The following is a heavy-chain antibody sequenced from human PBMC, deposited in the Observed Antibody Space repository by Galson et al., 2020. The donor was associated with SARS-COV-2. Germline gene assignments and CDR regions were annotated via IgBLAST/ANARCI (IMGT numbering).Heavy chain of an antibody. D-gene: IGHD3-10*01. J-gene: IGHJ4*02. CDR1: GYTFTGSY. CDR2: TNPNSGTT. CDR3: ARDANYYGSGSYLFDY. V-gene: IGHV1-2*02. Sequence: ASVKVSCKASGYTFTGSYIHWVRQAPGQGLEWMAWTNPNSGTTNFALKFLGRVTMTRDTSISTVYMELSSLRSDDTAVYYCARDANYYGSGSYLFDYWGQGTLVTVSS.